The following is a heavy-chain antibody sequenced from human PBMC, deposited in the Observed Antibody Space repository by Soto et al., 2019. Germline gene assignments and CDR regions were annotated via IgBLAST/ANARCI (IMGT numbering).Heavy chain of an antibody. J-gene: IGHJ4*02. CDR1: GYTFTSYY. CDR2: LNPSGGST. V-gene: IGHV1-46*01. Sequence: QVQLVQSGAEVKKPGASVKVSCKASGYTFTSYYMHWVRQAPGQGLEWMGILNPSGGSTSYAQKFQGRVTITRDTSTSTVYMELSSLRSEDTAVYYCARDVGLGEAVDGPTFDYWGQGTLVTVSS. D-gene: IGHD3-16*01. CDR3: ARDVGLGEAVDGPTFDY.